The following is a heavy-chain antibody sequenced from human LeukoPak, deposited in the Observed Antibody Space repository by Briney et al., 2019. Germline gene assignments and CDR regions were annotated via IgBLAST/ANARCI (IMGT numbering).Heavy chain of an antibody. D-gene: IGHD6-13*01. V-gene: IGHV3-30*18. J-gene: IGHJ6*02. CDR3: AKDTSIAAAGPPNYGMDV. CDR2: ISYDGSNK. CDR1: GFTFSSYG. Sequence: GGSPRLSCAASGFTFSSYGMHWVRQAPGKGLEWVAVISYDGSNKYYADSVKGRFTISRDNSKNTLYLQMNSLRAEDTAVYYCAKDTSIAAAGPPNYGMDVWGQGTTVTVSS.